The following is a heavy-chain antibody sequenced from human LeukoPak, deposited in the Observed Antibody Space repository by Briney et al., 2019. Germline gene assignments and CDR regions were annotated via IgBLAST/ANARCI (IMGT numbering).Heavy chain of an antibody. D-gene: IGHD3-22*01. CDR3: ARITREVKVWSYYYDSSGYPDY. Sequence: RTSETLSLTCTVSGYSIRSGYYWGWIRQPPGKGLEWIGSIYHSGGTYYNPSLKSRVTISVDTSKNQFSLKLSSVTAADTAVYYCARITREVKVWSYYYDSSGYPDYWGQGTLVTVSS. CDR2: IYHSGGT. J-gene: IGHJ4*02. V-gene: IGHV4-38-2*02. CDR1: GYSIRSGYY.